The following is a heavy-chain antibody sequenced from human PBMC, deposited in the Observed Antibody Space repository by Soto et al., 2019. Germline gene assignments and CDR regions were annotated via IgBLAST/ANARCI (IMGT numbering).Heavy chain of an antibody. D-gene: IGHD3-3*01. CDR2: MDYSGRA. J-gene: IGHJ4*02. Sequence: QVPLQESGPGLVKPSETLSLNCTVFGGSMSSSTYYWGWIRQPPGKGLEWIGGMDYSGRAYYNPSLTSRVTISVYTPKNRFSLRWSSVTAADTAVYYCARHKRITVFGVAPLRGRVDFWGQGDLVTVSS. V-gene: IGHV4-39*01. CDR1: GGSMSSSTYY. CDR3: ARHKRITVFGVAPLRGRVDF.